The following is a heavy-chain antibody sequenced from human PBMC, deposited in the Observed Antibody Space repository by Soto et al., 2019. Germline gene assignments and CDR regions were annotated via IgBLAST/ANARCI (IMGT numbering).Heavy chain of an antibody. Sequence: SVKVSCKASGYKINTYGITWVRQAPGQGLEWMGWISGNNGNTKYPQKFQGRVTMTTDTSTSAAYMELRSLRSDDTAVYYCARYMRSFGSGSYSVDYWG. D-gene: IGHD3-10*01. CDR1: GYKINTYG. CDR3: ARYMRSFGSGSYSVDY. CDR2: ISGNNGNT. V-gene: IGHV1-18*01. J-gene: IGHJ4*01.